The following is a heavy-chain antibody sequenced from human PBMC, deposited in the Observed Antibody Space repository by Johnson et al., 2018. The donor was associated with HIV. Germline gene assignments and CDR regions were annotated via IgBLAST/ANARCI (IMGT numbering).Heavy chain of an antibody. D-gene: IGHD2-15*01. Sequence: QVQLVESGGGLVKPGGSLRLSCAASGFTFSDYYMSWIRQAPGKGLEWVSAISGSGGSTYYADSVKGRFTISRDNSKNTLYLQMNSLRAEDTAVYYCVTLVVAPPFDIWGQGTMVTVSS. J-gene: IGHJ3*02. V-gene: IGHV3-11*04. CDR1: GFTFSDYY. CDR3: VTLVVAPPFDI. CDR2: SGSGGST.